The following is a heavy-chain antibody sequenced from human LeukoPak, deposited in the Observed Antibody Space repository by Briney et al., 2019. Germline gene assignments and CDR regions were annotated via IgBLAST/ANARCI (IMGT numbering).Heavy chain of an antibody. Sequence: SETLSLTCAVYGGSFSGYYWSWIRQPPGKGLEWIGEIIHSGSTNYNPSLKSRVTISVDTSKNQFSLKLSSVTAADTAVYYCARQDIVVVPAAIKAGRVDYWGQGTLVTVSS. V-gene: IGHV4-34*12. CDR1: GGSFSGYY. D-gene: IGHD2-2*02. CDR3: ARQDIVVVPAAIKAGRVDY. CDR2: IIHSGST. J-gene: IGHJ4*02.